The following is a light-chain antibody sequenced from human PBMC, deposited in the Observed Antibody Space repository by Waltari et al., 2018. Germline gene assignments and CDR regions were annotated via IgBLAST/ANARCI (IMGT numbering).Light chain of an antibody. CDR1: QSIGRY. CDR3: QNHERLPAV. Sequence: EIVLTQSLGTLSLSPGERATLSCRASQSIGRYLIWYQQKPGQAPRLLIYCASSRAAGISDRFSGSGSGTDFSLTSSRLEPEDFAVYYGQNHERLPAVFGQGTKVEIK. V-gene: IGKV3-20*01. CDR2: CAS. J-gene: IGKJ1*01.